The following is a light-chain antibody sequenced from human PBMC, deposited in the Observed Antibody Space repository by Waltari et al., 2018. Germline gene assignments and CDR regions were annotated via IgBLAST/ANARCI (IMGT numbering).Light chain of an antibody. CDR1: SGSVSTTSY. Sequence: QTVVTQEPSLSVSPGGTVTLTCALSSGSVSTTSYARWYQQTPGQAPPTPVYKLNSGYSRVPDRFSGSMLGNKTPLTITGAQAEDESDYYCGLYMGSGIWVFGGGTKLTVL. V-gene: IGLV8-61*01. CDR2: KLN. CDR3: GLYMGSGIWV. J-gene: IGLJ3*02.